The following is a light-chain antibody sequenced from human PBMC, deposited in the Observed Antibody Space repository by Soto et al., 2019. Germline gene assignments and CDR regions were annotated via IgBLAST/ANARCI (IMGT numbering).Light chain of an antibody. Sequence: QSALTQPPSASGSPGQSVTISCTATSSDVGGYNYVSWYQQHPGKAPKLMIYEVSQRPSGVPDRFSGSKSGNTASLTVSGLQAEDEADYYCNSYAGSNIVIFGGGTKLTVL. J-gene: IGLJ2*01. CDR3: NSYAGSNIVI. CDR2: EVS. V-gene: IGLV2-8*01. CDR1: SSDVGGYNY.